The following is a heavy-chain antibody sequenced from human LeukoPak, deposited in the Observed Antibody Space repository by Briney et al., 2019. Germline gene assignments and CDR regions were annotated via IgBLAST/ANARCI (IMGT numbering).Heavy chain of an antibody. Sequence: GGSLRLSCAASGFTFSSYAMSCVRQAPGKGLEWVSAISGSGGSTYYADSVKGRFTISRDNSKNTLYLQMNSLRAEDTAVYYCAKDRSRYSSHPFGYFDYWGQGTLVTVSS. CDR2: ISGSGGST. D-gene: IGHD6-13*01. CDR3: AKDRSRYSSHPFGYFDY. V-gene: IGHV3-23*01. CDR1: GFTFSSYA. J-gene: IGHJ4*02.